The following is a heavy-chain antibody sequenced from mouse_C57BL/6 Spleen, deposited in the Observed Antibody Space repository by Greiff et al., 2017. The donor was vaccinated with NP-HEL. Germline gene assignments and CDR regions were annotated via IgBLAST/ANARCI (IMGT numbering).Heavy chain of an antibody. CDR3: ARWGVYYSNYVGAMDY. J-gene: IGHJ4*01. Sequence: QVQLKQSGTELVKPGASVKLSCKASGYTFTSYWMHWVKQRPGQGLEWIGNINPSNGGTNYNEKFKSKATLTVDKSSSTAYMQLSSLTTEDSAVYYCARWGVYYSNYVGAMDYWGQGTSVTVSS. CDR2: INPSNGGT. D-gene: IGHD2-5*01. V-gene: IGHV1-53*01. CDR1: GYTFTSYW.